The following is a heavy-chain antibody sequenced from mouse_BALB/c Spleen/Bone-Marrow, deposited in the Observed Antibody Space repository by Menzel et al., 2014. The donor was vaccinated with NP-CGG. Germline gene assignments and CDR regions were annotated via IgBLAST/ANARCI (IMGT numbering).Heavy chain of an antibody. CDR1: GFTFNTYA. D-gene: IGHD2-3*01. CDR3: VRQGDGYYNWYFDV. J-gene: IGHJ1*01. Sequence: EVKLQESGGGLVQPKGSLKLSCAASGFTFNTYAMNWVRQAPGKGLEWVARIRSKSNNYGTNYADSVKDRFTISRDDSQSMLYLQMNNLKTEDTAMFYCVRQGDGYYNWYFDVWGAGTTVTVSS. V-gene: IGHV10-1*02. CDR2: IRSKSNNYGT.